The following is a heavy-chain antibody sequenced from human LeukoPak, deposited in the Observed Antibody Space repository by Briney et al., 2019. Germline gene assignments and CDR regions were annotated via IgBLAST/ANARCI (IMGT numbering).Heavy chain of an antibody. CDR3: AREGTGSGDSFNI. CDR1: GFTFSSYE. D-gene: IGHD1-26*01. V-gene: IGHV3-48*03. J-gene: IGHJ3*02. CDR2: ISSSGSTI. Sequence: GGSLRLXCAASGFTFSSYEMNWVRQAPGKGLEWVSYISSSGSTIYYADSVKGRLTISRDNAKNSLYLQMNSLRAEDTAVYYCAREGTGSGDSFNIWGQGTMVTVSS.